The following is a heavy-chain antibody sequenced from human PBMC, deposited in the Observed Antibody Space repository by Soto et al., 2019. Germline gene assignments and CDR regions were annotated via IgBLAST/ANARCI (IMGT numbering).Heavy chain of an antibody. D-gene: IGHD6-6*01. CDR2: IIPIFGTA. CDR3: ASHEYSSSSNFDY. J-gene: IGHJ4*02. CDR1: GGTFSSYA. Sequence: SVKVSCKASGGTFSSYAISWARQAPGQGLEWMGGIIPIFGTANYAQKFQGRVTITADKSTSTAYMELSSLRSEDTAVYYCASHEYSSSSNFDYWGQGTLVTVSS. V-gene: IGHV1-69*06.